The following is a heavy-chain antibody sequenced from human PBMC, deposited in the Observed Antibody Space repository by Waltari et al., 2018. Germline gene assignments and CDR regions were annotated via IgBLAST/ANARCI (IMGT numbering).Heavy chain of an antibody. CDR2: IYSGGST. V-gene: IGHV3-23*03. CDR1: GFTFSSYA. D-gene: IGHD1-26*01. J-gene: IGHJ4*02. Sequence: EVQLLESGGGLVQPGGSLRLSCAASGFTFSSYAMSWVRQAPGKGLAWVSVIYSGGSTYYADSVKGRFTISRDNSKNTLYLQMNSLRAEDTAVYYCAKVERGGSYYSWGQGTLVTVSS. CDR3: AKVERGGSYYS.